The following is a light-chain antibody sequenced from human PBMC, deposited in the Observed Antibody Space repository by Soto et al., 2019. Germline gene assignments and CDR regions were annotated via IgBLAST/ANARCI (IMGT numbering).Light chain of an antibody. Sequence: EIVMTQSPATLSVSPGERATLSCRASQSVSSNLAWYQQKPGQAPRLLIYGASTRATGIPARFSGSGSGTEFTLTISSLQSEDFAVYYCQQYNNRPLMYTFGQGTKVDIK. V-gene: IGKV3-15*01. CDR3: QQYNNRPLMYT. J-gene: IGKJ2*01. CDR1: QSVSSN. CDR2: GAS.